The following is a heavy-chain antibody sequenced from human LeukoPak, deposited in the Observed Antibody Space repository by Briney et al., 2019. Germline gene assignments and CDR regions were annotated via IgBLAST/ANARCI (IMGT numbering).Heavy chain of an antibody. D-gene: IGHD3-3*01. J-gene: IGHJ4*02. V-gene: IGHV3-33*01. Sequence: GGSLRLSCAASGFTFSSYGMHWVRQAPGKGLEWVAVIWYDGSNKYYADSVKGRFTISRDNSKNTLYLQMDSLRVEDTAVYYCAREWVTVFGGFDYWGQGALVTVSS. CDR2: IWYDGSNK. CDR3: AREWVTVFGGFDY. CDR1: GFTFSSYG.